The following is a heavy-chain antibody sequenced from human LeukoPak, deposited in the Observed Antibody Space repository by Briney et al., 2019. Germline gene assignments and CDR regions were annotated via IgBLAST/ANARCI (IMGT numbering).Heavy chain of an antibody. D-gene: IGHD2-15*01. CDR3: ARMVVAAINFDY. J-gene: IGHJ4*02. CDR1: GGSFSGYY. Sequence: SETLSLTRAVYGGSFSGYYWSWIRQPPGKGLEWIGEINHSGSTNYNPSLKSRVTISVDKSKNQFSLKLSSVTAADTAVYYCARMVVAAINFDYWGQGTLVTVSS. V-gene: IGHV4-34*01. CDR2: INHSGST.